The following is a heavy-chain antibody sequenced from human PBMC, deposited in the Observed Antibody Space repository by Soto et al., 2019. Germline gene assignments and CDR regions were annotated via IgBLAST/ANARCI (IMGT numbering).Heavy chain of an antibody. Sequence: QITLKESGPTLVKPTQTLTLTCTFSGFSFTTSGVGVGWIRQPPGKALEWLALSYWDDDKRYKTSLQNRLTITKDTSKNQVVLTVTSMDPVDTARYYCAHSTAYYAYWSSYWHPHLDYWGQGILVTVSS. CDR3: AHSTAYYAYWSSYWHPHLDY. CDR2: SYWDDDK. D-gene: IGHD3-3*01. J-gene: IGHJ4*02. CDR1: GFSFTTSGVG. V-gene: IGHV2-5*02.